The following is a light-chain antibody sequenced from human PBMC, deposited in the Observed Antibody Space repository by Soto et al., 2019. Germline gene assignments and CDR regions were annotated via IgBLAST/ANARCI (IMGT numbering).Light chain of an antibody. J-gene: IGKJ2*01. CDR3: QQSYSTPYT. CDR2: FAS. V-gene: IGKV1-39*01. CDR1: QDIGSH. Sequence: DIQMTQSPSSLSASVGDRVTITCRASQDIGSHSAWYQQKPEKAPKSLIYFASTLQSGVPSRFGGSGSGTEFTLTISSLQPDDFATYYCQQSYSTPYTFGQGTKVDIK.